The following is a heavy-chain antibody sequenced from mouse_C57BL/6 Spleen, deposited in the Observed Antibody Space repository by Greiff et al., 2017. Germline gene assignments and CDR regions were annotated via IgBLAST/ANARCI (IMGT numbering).Heavy chain of an antibody. CDR3: AIRRGGYFDV. CDR2: IHPAGSDT. V-gene: IGHV1-74*01. CDR1: GYTFTSYW. J-gene: IGHJ1*03. Sequence: VQLQQPGADLVKPGASVKVSCKASGYTFTSYWMHWVKQRPGQGLEWIGRIHPAGSDTNYNQKFKGQATLAVDKSSSTAYMQLSILTSEDSAVYSCAIRRGGYFDVWGTGTTVTVSS.